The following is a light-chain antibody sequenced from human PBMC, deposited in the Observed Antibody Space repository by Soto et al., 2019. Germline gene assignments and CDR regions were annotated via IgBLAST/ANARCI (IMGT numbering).Light chain of an antibody. CDR1: SSDVGGYNY. Sequence: QSALTQPASVSGSPGQSITISCTGTSSDVGGYNYVSWYQQYPGKAPKLMIYHVSNRPSGVSNRFSGSKSGNSASLTISGLQAEDEADYDCSSYTSTSTYVFGTGTKVTVL. CDR2: HVS. V-gene: IGLV2-14*01. J-gene: IGLJ1*01. CDR3: SSYTSTSTYV.